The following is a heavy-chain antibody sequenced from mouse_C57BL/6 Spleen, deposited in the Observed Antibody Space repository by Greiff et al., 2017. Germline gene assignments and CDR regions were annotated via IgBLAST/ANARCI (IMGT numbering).Heavy chain of an antibody. CDR3: ERSGGRGDYFDY. CDR2: IDPSDSYT. V-gene: IGHV1-50*01. J-gene: IGHJ2*01. D-gene: IGHD3-2*02. CDR1: GYTFTSYW. Sequence: VQLQQPGAELVKPGASVKLSCKASGYTFTSYWMQWVKQRPGQGLEWIGEIDPSDSYTNYNQKFKGKATLTVDTSSSTAYMQLSSLTSEDSAVYYCERSGGRGDYFDYWGQGTTLTVSS.